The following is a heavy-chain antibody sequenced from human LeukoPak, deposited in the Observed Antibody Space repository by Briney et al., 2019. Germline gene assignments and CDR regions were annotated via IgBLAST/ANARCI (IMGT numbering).Heavy chain of an antibody. V-gene: IGHV4-39*01. D-gene: IGHD3-3*01. Sequence: SETLSLTCTISGGSISSNSYYWGWIRQPPGKGLEWIGSIYYSGSTYYNPSLKSRVTISVDTSKNQFSLKLSSVTAADTAVYYCARRTRNLPFDYWGQGTLVAVSS. CDR1: GGSISSNSYY. CDR3: ARRTRNLPFDY. J-gene: IGHJ4*02. CDR2: IYYSGST.